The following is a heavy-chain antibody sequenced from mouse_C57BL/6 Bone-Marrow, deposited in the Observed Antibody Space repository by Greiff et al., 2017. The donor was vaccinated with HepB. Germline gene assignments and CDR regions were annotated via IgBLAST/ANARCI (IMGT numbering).Heavy chain of an antibody. J-gene: IGHJ4*01. V-gene: IGHV1-53*01. D-gene: IGHD3-2*02. CDR3: ARGRQLRLRAMDY. Sequence: VQLQQPGTELVKPGASVQLSCKASGYTFTSYWMHWVKQRPGQGLEWIGNINPSNGGTNYNEKFKSKATLTVDKSSSTAYMQLSSLTSEDYAVYYCARGRQLRLRAMDYWGQGTSVTVSS. CDR2: INPSNGGT. CDR1: GYTFTSYW.